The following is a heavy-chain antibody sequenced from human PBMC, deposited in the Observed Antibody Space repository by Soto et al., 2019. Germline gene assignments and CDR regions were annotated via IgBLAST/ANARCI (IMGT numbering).Heavy chain of an antibody. D-gene: IGHD3-3*01. CDR1: GGTFSSYT. V-gene: IGHV1-69*04. J-gene: IGHJ4*02. Sequence: ASVKVSCKASGGTFSSYTISWVRQAPGQGLEWMGRIIPILGIANYAQKFQGRVTITADKSTSTAYMELSSLRSEDTAVYYCARDLFRYDFWSGYYDYWGQGTLVTVSS. CDR3: ARDLFRYDFWSGYYDY. CDR2: IIPILGIA.